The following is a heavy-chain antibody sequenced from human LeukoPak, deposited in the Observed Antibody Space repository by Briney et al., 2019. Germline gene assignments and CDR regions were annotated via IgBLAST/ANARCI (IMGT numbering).Heavy chain of an antibody. D-gene: IGHD3-10*01. J-gene: IGHJ5*02. CDR1: GFTFSSYW. V-gene: IGHV3-33*08. Sequence: GGSLRLSCAASGFTFSSYWMHWVRQAPGKGLEWVAVIWFDGSNKYDADSVKGRFTISRDNSKNTLYLQMNSLRAEDTAVYYCTRGVGSMVRGVFDPWGQGTLVTVSS. CDR2: IWFDGSNK. CDR3: TRGVGSMVRGVFDP.